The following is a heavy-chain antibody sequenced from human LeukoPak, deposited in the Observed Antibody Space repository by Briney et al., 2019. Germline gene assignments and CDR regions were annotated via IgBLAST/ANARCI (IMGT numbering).Heavy chain of an antibody. CDR1: GFTFSDHY. D-gene: IGHD6-19*01. J-gene: IGHJ4*02. CDR2: SRDKGNSYTT. Sequence: PGGSLRLSCAASGFTFSDHYIDWVRQAPGKGLEWVGRSRDKGNSYTTAYAASARGRFTISRDDSKNSLYLQMSIPRAEDTALYYCARVGKNGWDFDHWGQGTLVTVSS. CDR3: ARVGKNGWDFDH. V-gene: IGHV3-72*01.